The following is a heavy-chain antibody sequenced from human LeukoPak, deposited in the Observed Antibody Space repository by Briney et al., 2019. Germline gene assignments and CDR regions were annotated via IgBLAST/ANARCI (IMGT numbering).Heavy chain of an antibody. V-gene: IGHV3-20*04. CDR1: GFTFDDYD. J-gene: IGHJ5*02. D-gene: IGHD6-19*01. CDR2: IDWKGRPT. Sequence: GGSLRLSCAASGFTFDDYDMAWLRQAPGKWLEWVSDIDWKGRPTSYADSVKGRFTISRDNAQKSLYLQMDSLRAEDTALYYCAREVYRIGVGGFDPWGQGTLVIVSS. CDR3: AREVYRIGVGGFDP.